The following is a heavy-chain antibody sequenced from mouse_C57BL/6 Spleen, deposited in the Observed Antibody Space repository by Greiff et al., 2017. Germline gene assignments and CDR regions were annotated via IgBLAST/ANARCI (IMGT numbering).Heavy chain of an antibody. D-gene: IGHD2-10*01. CDR2: IYPRSGNT. CDR1: GYTFTSYG. Sequence: QVQLKESGAELARPGASVKLSCKASGYTFTSYGISWVKQRTGQGLEWIGKIYPRSGNTYYNEKFKGKATLTADKSSSTAYMELRSLTSEDSAVYFCARWGPTGGVYFDYWGQGTTLTVSS. J-gene: IGHJ2*01. CDR3: ARWGPTGGVYFDY. V-gene: IGHV1-81*01.